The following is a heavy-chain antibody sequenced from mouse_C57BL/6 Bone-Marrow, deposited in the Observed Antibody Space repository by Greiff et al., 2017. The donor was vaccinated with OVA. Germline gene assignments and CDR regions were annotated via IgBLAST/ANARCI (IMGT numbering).Heavy chain of an antibody. CDR3: ATSTMMTPFDY. D-gene: IGHD2-4*01. J-gene: IGHJ2*01. CDR2: ISDGGSYT. CDR1: GFTFSSYA. V-gene: IGHV5-4*01. Sequence: EVQGVEPGGGLVKPGASLKLSCAASGFTFSSYAMSWVRQTPEQRLEWVATISDGGSYTYSPENLQGRVTSSRDNAKNNLYLQMSHLKSEDTAMYYCATSTMMTPFDYWGQGTTLTVSS.